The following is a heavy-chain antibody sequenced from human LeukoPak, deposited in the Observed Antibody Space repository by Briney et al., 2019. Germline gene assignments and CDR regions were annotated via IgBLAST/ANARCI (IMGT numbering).Heavy chain of an antibody. J-gene: IGHJ3*02. D-gene: IGHD1-26*01. CDR2: IYAGDSDT. CDR3: ALRNGGVYYPALDI. Sequence: GESLKISCKGSGYSFTSYWVAWVRQMPGKGLEWMGIIYAGDSDTRYSPSFQDQVTISADKSSNTASLQWSSLKASDTAMYYCALRNGGVYYPALDIWGPGKMGTVFS. V-gene: IGHV5-51*01. CDR1: GYSFTSYW.